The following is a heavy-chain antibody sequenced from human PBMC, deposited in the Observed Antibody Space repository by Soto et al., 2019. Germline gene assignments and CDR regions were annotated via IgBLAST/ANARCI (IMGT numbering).Heavy chain of an antibody. J-gene: IGHJ2*01. Sequence: EVQLVESGGGLIQPGGYLRLSCAASEFTFSSYSMNWVRQAPGKGLEWVSYISGGSISSTIYYADSAKGRFTISRDNAKNSLYLQMNSLRAEDTAVYYCATGYFDLWGRGTLVTVSS. V-gene: IGHV3-48*01. CDR3: ATGYFDL. CDR1: EFTFSSYS. CDR2: ISGGSISSTI.